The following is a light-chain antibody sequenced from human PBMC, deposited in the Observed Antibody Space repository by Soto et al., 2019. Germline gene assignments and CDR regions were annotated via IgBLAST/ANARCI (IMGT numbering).Light chain of an antibody. V-gene: IGKV1-39*01. Sequence: DIQMTQSPSSLSASVGDRVTITCRASQSISSYLNWYQQKPGKAPNLLIYATSSLQSGVPSRFSGSGSGTEFTLTISSLQREDFAIYYCQQSYSSTWTFGQGTRWIS. CDR1: QSISSY. J-gene: IGKJ1*01. CDR3: QQSYSSTWT. CDR2: ATS.